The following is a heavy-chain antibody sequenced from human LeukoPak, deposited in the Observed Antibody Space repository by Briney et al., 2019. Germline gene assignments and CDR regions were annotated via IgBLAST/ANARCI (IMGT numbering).Heavy chain of an antibody. D-gene: IGHD5-18*01. CDR1: GGSISSYY. V-gene: IGHV4-59*01. Sequence: SETLSLTCTASGGSISSYYWSWIRQPPGKGLEWIGYIYYSGSTDYNPSLKSRVTISVDTSKNQFSLKLSSVTAADTAVYYCAREVTRGTAMNYWGQGTLVTVSS. CDR2: IYYSGST. CDR3: AREVTRGTAMNY. J-gene: IGHJ4*02.